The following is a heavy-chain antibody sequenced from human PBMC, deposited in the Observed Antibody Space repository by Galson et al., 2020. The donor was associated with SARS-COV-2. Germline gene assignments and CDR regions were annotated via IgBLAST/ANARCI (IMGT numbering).Heavy chain of an antibody. D-gene: IGHD1-1*01. CDR2: IYYSEAT. J-gene: IGHJ4*02. Sequence: SETLSLTCTVSGDSISTYYWSWLRQPPGKGLEWIGYIYYSEATHYNPSLKSRVTISVDTSENQFSLKLSSVTAADTAVYYCAREWGTAKRGLFYYWGQGTLVTVSS. CDR1: GDSISTYY. V-gene: IGHV4-59*01. CDR3: AREWGTAKRGLFYY.